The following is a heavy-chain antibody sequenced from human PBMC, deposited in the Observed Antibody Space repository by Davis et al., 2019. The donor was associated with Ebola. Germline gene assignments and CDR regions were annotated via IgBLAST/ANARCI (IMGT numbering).Heavy chain of an antibody. Sequence: GGSLRLSCAASGFTFSSYSMNWVRQAPGKGLEWVSYISSSSSTIYYADSVKGRFTISRDNAKNSLYLQMNSLRDEDTAVYYRARDPEWLRLRESDYWGQGTLVTVSS. J-gene: IGHJ4*02. CDR3: ARDPEWLRLRESDY. CDR2: ISSSSSTI. CDR1: GFTFSSYS. D-gene: IGHD5-12*01. V-gene: IGHV3-48*02.